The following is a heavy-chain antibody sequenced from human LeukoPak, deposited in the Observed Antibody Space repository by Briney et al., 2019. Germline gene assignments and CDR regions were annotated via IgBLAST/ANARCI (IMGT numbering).Heavy chain of an antibody. CDR1: GFTFISYS. CDR2: ISSITAYI. D-gene: IGHD3-22*01. Sequence: PGGSLRLSCAASGFTFISYSMNWVRQAPAKGLEWVSSISSITAYIYYADSVKGRFTISRDNAKNSLYLQMNSLRAEDTAVYYCARENFYDSSGYDAFDIWGQGTMVTVSS. CDR3: ARENFYDSSGYDAFDI. V-gene: IGHV3-21*01. J-gene: IGHJ3*02.